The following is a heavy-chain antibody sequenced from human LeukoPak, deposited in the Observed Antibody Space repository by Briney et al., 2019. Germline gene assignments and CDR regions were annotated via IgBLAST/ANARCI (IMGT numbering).Heavy chain of an antibody. J-gene: IGHJ4*02. Sequence: ASVEVSCKASGYTFTGYYMHWVRQAPGQGLEWMGWINPNSGGTNYAQKFQGRVTMARDTSKNQFSLKLSSVTAADTAVYYCARLYYYGSGSYYYFFDYWGQGTLVTVSS. CDR1: GYTFTGYY. CDR3: ARLYYYGSGSYYYFFDY. D-gene: IGHD3-10*01. CDR2: INPNSGGT. V-gene: IGHV1-2*02.